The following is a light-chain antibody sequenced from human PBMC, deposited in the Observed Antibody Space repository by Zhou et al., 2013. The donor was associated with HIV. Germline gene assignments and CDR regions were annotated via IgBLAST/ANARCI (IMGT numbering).Light chain of an antibody. CDR3: QQFHTYPLT. J-gene: IGKJ5*01. Sequence: AIQLTQSPSSLSASVRGRVTFTCRASQGISHALAWYQQKPGKPPELLIYDASSLESGVPSRFSGSGSGTDFTLTISNLQPEDFATYYCQQFHTYPLTFGQGTRLEIK. V-gene: IGKV1-13*02. CDR1: QGISHA. CDR2: DAS.